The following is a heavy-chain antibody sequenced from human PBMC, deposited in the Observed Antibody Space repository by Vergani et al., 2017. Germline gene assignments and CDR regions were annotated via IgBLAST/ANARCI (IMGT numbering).Heavy chain of an antibody. CDR1: GGSISSSSYY. D-gene: IGHD3-3*01. J-gene: IGHJ4*02. CDR2: IYYSGST. V-gene: IGHV4-39*01. CDR3: ARRGDFWSGYGFDY. Sequence: QLQLQESGPGLVKPSETLSLTCTVSGGSISSSSYYWGWIRQPPGRGLEWIGSIYYSGSTYYNPSLKSRVTISVDTSKNQFSLKLSSVTAADTAVYYCARRGDFWSGYGFDYWGQGTLVTVSS.